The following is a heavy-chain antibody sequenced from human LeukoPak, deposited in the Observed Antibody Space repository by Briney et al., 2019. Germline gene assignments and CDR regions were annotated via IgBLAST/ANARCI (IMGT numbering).Heavy chain of an antibody. V-gene: IGHV3-30-3*01. CDR3: ANSKEYQLLAIDY. J-gene: IGHJ4*02. Sequence: PGGSLRLSCAASGFTFSSYAMHWVRQAPGKGLEWVAVISYDGSNKYYADSVKGRFTISRDNSKNTLYLQMNSLRAEDTAVYYCANSKEYQLLAIDYWGQGTLVTVSS. CDR1: GFTFSSYA. D-gene: IGHD2-2*01. CDR2: ISYDGSNK.